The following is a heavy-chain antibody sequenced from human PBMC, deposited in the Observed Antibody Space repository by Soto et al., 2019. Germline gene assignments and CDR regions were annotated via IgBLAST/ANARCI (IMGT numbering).Heavy chain of an antibody. D-gene: IGHD2-2*01. CDR3: ARDAGTHIVVVPAAKVYGMDV. CDR2: INPNSGGT. V-gene: IGHV1-2*02. Sequence: ASVKVSCKASGYTFTGYYMHWVRQAPGQGLEWMGWINPNSGGTNYAQKFRGRVTMTRDTSISTAYMELRRLRSDDTAVYYCARDAGTHIVVVPAAKVYGMDVWG. CDR1: GYTFTGYY. J-gene: IGHJ6*02.